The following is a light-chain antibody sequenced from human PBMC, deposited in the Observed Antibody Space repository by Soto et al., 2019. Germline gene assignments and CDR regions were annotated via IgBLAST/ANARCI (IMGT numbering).Light chain of an antibody. Sequence: EIVMTQSPATLSVSPGERATLSCRASQSISSNIAWYQQKPGQAPRLLIYGASTRATGIPATFNGSGSGTEFTLTISSLQSEDFAGYYYQQYNNWPFAFGPGTNVDIK. CDR2: GAS. CDR3: QQYNNWPFA. CDR1: QSISSN. V-gene: IGKV3-15*01. J-gene: IGKJ3*01.